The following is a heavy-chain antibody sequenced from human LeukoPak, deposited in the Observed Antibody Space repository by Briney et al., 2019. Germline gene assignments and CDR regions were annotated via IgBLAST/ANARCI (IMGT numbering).Heavy chain of an antibody. J-gene: IGHJ5*02. CDR1: GFSFKTYE. D-gene: IGHD6-19*01. CDR2: ISVGGSDE. Sequence: GGSLRLSCVASGFSFKTYEMNWVRQAPGKGLEGISYISVGGSDEDYADSVKGRFSISRDNAKNSLFLQMNSLRVEDTAVYYCARVVGFNNGWPAWGQGTLVTVSS. V-gene: IGHV3-48*03. CDR3: ARVVGFNNGWPA.